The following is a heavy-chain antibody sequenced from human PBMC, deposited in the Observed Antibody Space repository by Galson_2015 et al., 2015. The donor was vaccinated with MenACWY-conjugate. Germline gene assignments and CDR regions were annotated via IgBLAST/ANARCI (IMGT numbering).Heavy chain of an antibody. J-gene: IGHJ4*02. CDR1: GYTLTELS. CDR2: FDPEDGET. CDR3: ATAPITMIVRRSLDY. D-gene: IGHD3-22*01. Sequence: SVKVSCKVSGYTLTELSMHWVRQAPGKGLEWMGGFDPEDGETIYAQKFQGRVTMTEDTSTDTAYMELSSLRSEDTAVYYCATAPITMIVRRSLDYWGQGTLVTVSS. V-gene: IGHV1-24*01.